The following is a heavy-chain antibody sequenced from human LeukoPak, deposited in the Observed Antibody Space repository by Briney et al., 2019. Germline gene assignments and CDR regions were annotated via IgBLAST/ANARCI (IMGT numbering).Heavy chain of an antibody. Sequence: PGGSLRLSCAASGFTFDDYAMHWVRQAPGKGLEWVSGISWNSGSIGYADSVKGRFTIFRDNAKNSLYLQMNSLRAEDTAVYYCAKSVAASYYYMDVWGKGTTVTVSS. V-gene: IGHV3-9*01. J-gene: IGHJ6*03. CDR3: AKSVAASYYYMDV. CDR2: ISWNSGSI. CDR1: GFTFDDYA. D-gene: IGHD4-23*01.